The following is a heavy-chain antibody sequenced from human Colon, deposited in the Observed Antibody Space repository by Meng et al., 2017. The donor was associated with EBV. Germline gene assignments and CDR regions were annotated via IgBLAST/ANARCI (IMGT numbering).Heavy chain of an antibody. Sequence: GESGGGFVPPGGSLRLSCEASGYTVTTSAVHWVRQASGKGLEWVGRITTKASNYATAYVASVEGRFTVSRDDSTNTAYLRMNSLKTEDTAVYYCTNLDYWGQGILVTVSS. CDR3: TNLDY. CDR1: GYTVTTSA. J-gene: IGHJ4*02. V-gene: IGHV3-73*02. CDR2: ITTKASNYAT.